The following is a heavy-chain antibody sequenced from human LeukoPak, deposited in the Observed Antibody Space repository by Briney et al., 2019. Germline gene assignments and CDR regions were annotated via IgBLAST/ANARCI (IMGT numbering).Heavy chain of an antibody. Sequence: PGGSLRLSCAASGFTFSSYWMHWVRQAPGKGLVWVSRINSDGSSTSYADSVKGRFTISRDNAKNTLCLQMNSLRAEDTAVYYCARGLRYFDWLLSTAFDYWGQGTLVTVSS. V-gene: IGHV3-74*01. CDR2: INSDGSST. D-gene: IGHD3-9*01. CDR3: ARGLRYFDWLLSTAFDY. J-gene: IGHJ4*02. CDR1: GFTFSSYW.